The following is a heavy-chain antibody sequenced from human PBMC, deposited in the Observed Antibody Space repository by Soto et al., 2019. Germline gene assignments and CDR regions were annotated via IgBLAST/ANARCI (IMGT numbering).Heavy chain of an antibody. CDR3: ATAGYWDGASCSPRNY. V-gene: IGHV3-7*01. CDR1: GFMFKNYW. Sequence: GGSLRLSCVVSGFMFKNYWMSWVRQAPGKGLEWVASISKDGTEKYYLESVEGRFTISRDNAKNSLYLQMNSLRAEDSAMYYCATAGYWDGASCSPRNYWGQGTLVTVYS. D-gene: IGHD2-2*01. J-gene: IGHJ4*02. CDR2: ISKDGTEK.